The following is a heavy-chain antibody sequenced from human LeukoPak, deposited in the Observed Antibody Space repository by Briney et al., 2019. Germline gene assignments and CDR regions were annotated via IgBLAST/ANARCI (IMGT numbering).Heavy chain of an antibody. D-gene: IGHD3-3*01. J-gene: IGHJ5*02. CDR3: ARMDYDFWSGYSGDNNWFDP. CDR1: GGSISSYY. Sequence: TSETLSLTCTVSGGSISSYYWSWIRQPPGKGLEWIGYIYTSGSTNYNPSLKSRVTISVDTSKNQFSLKLSSVTAADTAVYYCARMDYDFWSGYSGDNNWFDPWGQGTLVTVSS. V-gene: IGHV4-4*09. CDR2: IYTSGST.